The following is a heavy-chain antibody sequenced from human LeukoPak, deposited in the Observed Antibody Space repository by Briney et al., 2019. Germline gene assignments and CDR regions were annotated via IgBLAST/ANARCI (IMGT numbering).Heavy chain of an antibody. Sequence: GGSLRLSCAASGFTFSSYAMHWVRQAPGKGLEYVSAISSNGGSTYYANSVKGRFTISRDNSKNTLYLQMGSLRAEDMAVYYCARDRFRGSDWLLNNWFDPWGQGTLVTVSS. V-gene: IGHV3-64*01. CDR1: GFTFSSYA. CDR3: ARDRFRGSDWLLNNWFDP. CDR2: ISSNGGST. D-gene: IGHD3-9*01. J-gene: IGHJ5*02.